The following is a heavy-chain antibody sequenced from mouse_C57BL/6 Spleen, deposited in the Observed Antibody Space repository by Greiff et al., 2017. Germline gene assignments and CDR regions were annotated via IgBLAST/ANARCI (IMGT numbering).Heavy chain of an antibody. CDR3: AREEDGYPFAY. Sequence: EVKLQESGPGLVKPSQSLSLTCSVTGYSITSGYYWNWIRQFPGNKLEWMGYISYDGSNNYNPSLKNRISITRDTSKNQFFLKLNSVTTEDTATYYCAREEDGYPFAYWGQGTLVTVSA. V-gene: IGHV3-6*01. CDR2: ISYDGSN. D-gene: IGHD2-3*01. J-gene: IGHJ3*01. CDR1: GYSITSGYY.